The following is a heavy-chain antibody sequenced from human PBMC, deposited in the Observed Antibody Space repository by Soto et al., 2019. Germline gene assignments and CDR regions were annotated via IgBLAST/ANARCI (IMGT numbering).Heavy chain of an antibody. V-gene: IGHV3-30*03. CDR1: GFTFSSYG. J-gene: IGHJ3*02. D-gene: IGHD5-12*01. CDR3: ATPSSGYDYDAFDI. Sequence: GGSLRLSCVASGFTFSSYGMHWVRQAPGKGLEWVAVISYDGSNKYYADSVKGRFTISRDNSKNTLYLQMNSLRAEDTAVYYCATPSSGYDYDAFDIWGQGTMVTVSS. CDR2: ISYDGSNK.